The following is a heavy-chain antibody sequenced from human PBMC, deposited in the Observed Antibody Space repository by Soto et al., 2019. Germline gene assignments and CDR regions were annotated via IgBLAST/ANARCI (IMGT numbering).Heavy chain of an antibody. CDR1: GFTFSSYA. CDR2: ISYDGSNK. Sequence: GGSLRLSCAASGFTFSSYAMHWVRQAPGKGLEWVAVISYDGSNKYYADSVKGRFTISRDNSKNTLYLQMNSLRAEDTAVYYCARSSIAAADPEYFQHWGQGTLVTVSS. J-gene: IGHJ1*01. D-gene: IGHD6-13*01. V-gene: IGHV3-30-3*01. CDR3: ARSSIAAADPEYFQH.